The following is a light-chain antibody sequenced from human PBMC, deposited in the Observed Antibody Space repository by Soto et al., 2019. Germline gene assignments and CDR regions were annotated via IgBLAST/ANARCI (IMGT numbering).Light chain of an antibody. CDR1: SSNIGAGSD. J-gene: IGLJ1*01. CDR3: QTYDSSLSALYV. CDR2: GNT. V-gene: IGLV1-40*01. Sequence: QSLLPQPPAISGAPGQMVAISYTGSSSNIGAGSDVHWYHQLPGTAPKLLIYGNTNRPSGVPDRFSGSKSGTSASLAIAGLQTEDEGDYYCQTYDSSLSALYVFGTGTKVTVL.